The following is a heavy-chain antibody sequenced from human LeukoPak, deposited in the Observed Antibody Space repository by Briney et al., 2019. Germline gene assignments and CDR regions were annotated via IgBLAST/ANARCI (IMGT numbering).Heavy chain of an antibody. D-gene: IGHD2-2*01. CDR1: GFTFSSYG. CDR3: AKDKGSCSSTSCFYFDY. V-gene: IGHV3-30*18. CDR2: ISYDGSNK. Sequence: GRSLRLSCAASGFTFSSYGMHWVRQAPGKGREGGAVISYDGSNKYYADSVKGRFTISRDNSKNTLYLQMNSLRAEDTAVYYCAKDKGSCSSTSCFYFDYWGQGTLVTVSS. J-gene: IGHJ4*02.